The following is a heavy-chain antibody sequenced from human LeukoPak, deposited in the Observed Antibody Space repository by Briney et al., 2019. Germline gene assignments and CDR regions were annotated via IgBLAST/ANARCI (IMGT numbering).Heavy chain of an antibody. CDR2: IYTSGST. Sequence: SETLSLTCTVSGGSISSYYWSWIRQPPGKGLEWIGYIYTSGSTNYNPSLKSRVTISVDTSKNQFFLKLSSVTAADTAVYYCARTVLEPYVDVWGKGTTVTVSS. CDR1: GGSISSYY. CDR3: ARTVLEPYVDV. D-gene: IGHD3-3*01. V-gene: IGHV4-4*09. J-gene: IGHJ6*03.